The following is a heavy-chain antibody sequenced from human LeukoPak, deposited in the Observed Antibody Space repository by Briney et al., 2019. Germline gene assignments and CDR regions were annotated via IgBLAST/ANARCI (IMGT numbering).Heavy chain of an antibody. D-gene: IGHD1-26*01. CDR1: GFTFSSYA. CDR2: ISPGGTTI. J-gene: IGHJ4*02. V-gene: IGHV3-23*01. CDR3: AKATGDTTYFDN. Sequence: GGSLRLSCAASGFTFSSYAMSWVRQAPGKGLEWVSAISPGGTTIYYADSVKGRFTASRDNSKSTLYLQMNSLRAEDTAVYYCAKATGDTTYFDNWGQGTLVTVSS.